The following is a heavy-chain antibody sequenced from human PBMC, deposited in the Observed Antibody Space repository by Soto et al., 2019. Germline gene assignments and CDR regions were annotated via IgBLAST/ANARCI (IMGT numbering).Heavy chain of an antibody. CDR2: IYDSGST. CDR1: GGSISGGVGGLYY. V-gene: IGHV4-30-4*01. D-gene: IGHD4-17*01. Sequence: QLQLRESGPGLVKPSETMSLTCTVSGGSISGGVGGLYYWSWIRQPPGKGLEWIGYIYDSGSTYYHPSLKSRVTISVDTSKNQFALRLSSVTAADTAGYYCAREVIPLTTDWYFDLWGRGTLVTVYS. J-gene: IGHJ2*01. CDR3: AREVIPLTTDWYFDL.